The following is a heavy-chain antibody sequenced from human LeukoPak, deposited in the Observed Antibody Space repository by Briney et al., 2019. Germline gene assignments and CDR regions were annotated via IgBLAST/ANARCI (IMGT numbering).Heavy chain of an antibody. CDR1: GFTFSSYS. CDR3: AREFLYGSGSYSTRGFDY. CDR2: ISSSSSYI. J-gene: IGHJ4*02. D-gene: IGHD3-10*01. Sequence: SGGSLRLSCAASGFTFSSYSMNWVRQAPGKGLGWVSSISSSSSYIYYADSVKGRFTISRDNAKNSLYLQMNSLRAEDTAVYYCAREFLYGSGSYSTRGFDYWGQGTLVTVSS. V-gene: IGHV3-21*01.